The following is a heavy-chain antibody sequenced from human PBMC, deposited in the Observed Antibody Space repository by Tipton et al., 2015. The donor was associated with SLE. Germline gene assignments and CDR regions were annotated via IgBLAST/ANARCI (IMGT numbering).Heavy chain of an antibody. V-gene: IGHV3-23*03. J-gene: IGHJ6*02. CDR3: ARDPYSSSRTWYYGMDV. CDR1: GFIFSSFA. CDR2: IYSGGST. D-gene: IGHD6-13*01. Sequence: SLRLSCAASGFIFSSFALGWVRQAPGKGLEWVSVIYSGGSTYYADSVKGRFTISRDNSKNTLYLQMNSLRAGDTAVYYCARDPYSSSRTWYYGMDVWGQGTSVTVSS.